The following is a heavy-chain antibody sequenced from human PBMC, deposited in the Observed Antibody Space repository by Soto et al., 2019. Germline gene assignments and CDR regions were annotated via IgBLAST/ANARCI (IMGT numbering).Heavy chain of an antibody. Sequence: SQTLTLTCSISGGSISSYSAAWNLIRQSPSGGLEWLGRTYYRSRFFSDYAESVKSRIIINPDTSKNQFSLQLKSVTPEDTAVYYCVRDRYSSSGWFDPWGQGTPVTVAS. V-gene: IGHV6-1*01. D-gene: IGHD3-10*01. CDR2: TYYRSRFFS. CDR3: VRDRYSSSGWFDP. CDR1: GGSISSYSAA. J-gene: IGHJ5*02.